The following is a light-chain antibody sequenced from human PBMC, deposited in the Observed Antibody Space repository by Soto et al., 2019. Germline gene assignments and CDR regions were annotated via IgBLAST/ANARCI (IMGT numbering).Light chain of an antibody. J-gene: IGKJ1*01. CDR2: GAS. CDR1: QSVSSN. CDR3: QQYNNGWT. V-gene: IGKV3-15*01. Sequence: EIVMTQSPATLSVSPGERATLSCRASQSVSSNLAWYQQKPGQAPRLLIYGASTRATGIPARFSGSGSGTEFTLPLSSLQSEDFAVYYCQQYNNGWTFGQGTKVEI.